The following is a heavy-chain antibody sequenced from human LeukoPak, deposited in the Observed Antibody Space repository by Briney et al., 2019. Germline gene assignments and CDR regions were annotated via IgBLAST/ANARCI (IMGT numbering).Heavy chain of an antibody. J-gene: IGHJ4*02. D-gene: IGHD3-22*01. CDR1: GYSFTSDW. CDR3: ARQFYYDSRSGLDY. V-gene: IGHV5-51*01. Sequence: GESLKISCKGSGYSFTSDWIGWVRPMPGKGLEWMGIIYPGGSDTRYSPSIQGQVTISADKSISTAYLQWSSLKASDTAMYYCARQFYYDSRSGLDYWGQGTLVTVSS. CDR2: IYPGGSDT.